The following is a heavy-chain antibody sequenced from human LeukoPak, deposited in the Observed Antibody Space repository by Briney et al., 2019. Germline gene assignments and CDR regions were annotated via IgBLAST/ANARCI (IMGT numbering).Heavy chain of an antibody. D-gene: IGHD3-10*01. CDR2: INPNSGGT. Sequence: RASVKVSCKASGYTFTGYYMHWVRQAPGQGLEWMGWINPNSGGTNYAQKFQGRVTMTRDTSISTAYMELSRLRSDDTALYYCARKKVVVRGVKGYYFDYWGQGTLVTVSS. J-gene: IGHJ4*02. V-gene: IGHV1-2*02. CDR3: ARKKVVVRGVKGYYFDY. CDR1: GYTFTGYY.